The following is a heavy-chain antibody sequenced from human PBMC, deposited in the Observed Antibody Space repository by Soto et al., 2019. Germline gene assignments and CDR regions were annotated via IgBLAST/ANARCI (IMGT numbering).Heavy chain of an antibody. CDR1: GFTFSDYY. J-gene: IGHJ4*02. CDR2: SSDSGTFT. D-gene: IGHD1-1*01. Sequence: GALRLSCAASGFTFSDYYMSWIRQAPGKGLEWLSYSSDSGTFTRYADSVKGRFSISRDNAKNSLYLQINSLRGEDTAIYYCARSGDNYNLLDYWGQGTPVTVSS. V-gene: IGHV3-11*06. CDR3: ARSGDNYNLLDY.